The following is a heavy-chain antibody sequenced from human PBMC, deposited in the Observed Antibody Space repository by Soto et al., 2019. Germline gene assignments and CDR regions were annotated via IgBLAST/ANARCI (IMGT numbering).Heavy chain of an antibody. D-gene: IGHD3-9*01. Sequence: PSETLSLTCSVSDDSINSDKYYWGWIRQPPGKGLEWIGSIYYRGNAYYNPSFQTRVTISLDKSKSQFSLKLNSVTAADSAVYFCARLEGLATISYYFDFWGPGALVTVSS. CDR3: ARLEGLATISYYFDF. CDR1: DDSINSDKYY. V-gene: IGHV4-39*01. J-gene: IGHJ4*02. CDR2: IYYRGNA.